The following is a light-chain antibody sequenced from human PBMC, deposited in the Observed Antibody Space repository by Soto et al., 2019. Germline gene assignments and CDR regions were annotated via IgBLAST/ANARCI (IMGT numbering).Light chain of an antibody. Sequence: QSALTQPPSASGSPGQSVTISCTGTSSDVGDYKLVSWYQQHPGKAPKLMIYEVSRRPSGVPDRFSGSKSGNTASLTVSVLYAEDEADYYCSSYAGNNNVVFGGGTKLTVL. CDR2: EVS. CDR3: SSYAGNNNVV. V-gene: IGLV2-8*01. J-gene: IGLJ2*01. CDR1: SSDVGDYKL.